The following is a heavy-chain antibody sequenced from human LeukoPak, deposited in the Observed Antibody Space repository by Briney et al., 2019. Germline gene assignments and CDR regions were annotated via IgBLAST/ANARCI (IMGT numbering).Heavy chain of an antibody. CDR3: AKGLDRPEMVTGSGRYFQH. Sequence: PGGSLRLSCAASGFTFSSYAMSWVRQAPGKGLEWVSAISGSGGSAYYADSVKGRFTISRDNSKNTLYLQMNSLRAEDTAVYYCAKGLDRPEMVTGSGRYFQHWGQGTLVTVSS. CDR2: ISGSGGSA. V-gene: IGHV3-23*01. D-gene: IGHD3-10*01. CDR1: GFTFSSYA. J-gene: IGHJ1*01.